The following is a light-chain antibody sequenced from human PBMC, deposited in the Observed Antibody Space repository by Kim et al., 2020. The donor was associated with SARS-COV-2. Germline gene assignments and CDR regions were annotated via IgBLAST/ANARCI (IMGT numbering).Light chain of an antibody. CDR3: NYRDSSGHHQV. J-gene: IGLJ1*01. V-gene: IGLV3-19*01. CDR2: GRN. Sequence: LGQTVKITCQGDSLRTNYENWYQQKPGQAPVLVMFGRNNRPSGTTDRFSGSSSGNTASLTITGAQAEDEADYHCNYRDSSGHHQVFGTGTKVTVL. CDR1: SLRTNY.